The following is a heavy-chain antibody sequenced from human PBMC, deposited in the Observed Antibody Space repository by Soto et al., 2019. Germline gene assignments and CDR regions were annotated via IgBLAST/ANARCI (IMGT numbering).Heavy chain of an antibody. CDR2: ISSSSSYI. V-gene: IGHV3-21*01. J-gene: IGHJ4*02. CDR1: GFTFSSYS. D-gene: IGHD2-2*01. CDR3: ARDIVVVPAASS. Sequence: TGGSLRLSCAASGFTFSSYSMNWVRQAPGKGLEWVSSISSSSSYIYYADSVKGRFTISRDNAKNSLYLQMNSLRAEDTAVYYCARDIVVVPAASSWGQGTLVTVSS.